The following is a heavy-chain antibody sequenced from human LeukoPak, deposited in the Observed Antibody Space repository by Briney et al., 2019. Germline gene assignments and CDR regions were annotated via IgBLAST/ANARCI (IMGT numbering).Heavy chain of an antibody. CDR3: ARHFGSSRGKRGGIAVAGPFDY. CDR2: IYYSGST. J-gene: IGHJ4*02. CDR1: GGSISSYY. V-gene: IGHV4-59*08. Sequence: KHSETLSLTCTVSGGSISSYYWSWIRQPPGKGLEWIGYIYYSGSTNYNPSLKSRVTISVDTSKNQFSLKLSSVTAADTAVYYCARHFGSSRGKRGGIAVAGPFDYWGQGTLVTVSS. D-gene: IGHD6-19*01.